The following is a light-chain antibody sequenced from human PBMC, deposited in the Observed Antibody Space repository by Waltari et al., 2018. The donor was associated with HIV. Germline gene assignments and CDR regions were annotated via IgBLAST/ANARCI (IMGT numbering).Light chain of an antibody. CDR2: YDD. J-gene: IGLJ2*01. CDR1: SSNIGNTA. V-gene: IGLV1-36*01. CDR3: AAAWDDSLNGPV. Sequence: QSVLTQPPSVSEAPRQRVTISCSGSSSNIGNTAVNWSQQLPGKAPKLLIYYDDLLPSGVSDRFSGSKSGTSASLAISGLQSEDEADYYCAAAWDDSLNGPVFGGGTKLTVL.